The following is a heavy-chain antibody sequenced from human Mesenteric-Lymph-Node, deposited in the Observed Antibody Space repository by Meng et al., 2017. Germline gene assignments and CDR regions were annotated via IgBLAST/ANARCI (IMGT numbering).Heavy chain of an antibody. Sequence: GGSLRLSCAASGFTVSSNYMSWVRQAPGKGLEWVSVIYSGGSTYYADSVKGRFTISRDNSKNTLYLQMNSLRAEDTAVYYCARGWSRSGVVGTDTTLSEFDYWGQGTRVTVSS. V-gene: IGHV3-66*02. J-gene: IGHJ4*02. CDR1: GFTVSSNY. D-gene: IGHD2-2*01. CDR2: IYSGGST. CDR3: ARGWSRSGVVGTDTTLSEFDY.